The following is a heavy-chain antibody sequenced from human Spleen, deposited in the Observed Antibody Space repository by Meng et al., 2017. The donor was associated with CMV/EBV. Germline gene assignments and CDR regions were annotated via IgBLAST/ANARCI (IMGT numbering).Heavy chain of an antibody. CDR1: GYSFSNYW. CDR2: IYPGDSET. CDR3: ASRGMMNTRGYWFDP. V-gene: IGHV5-51*01. Sequence: GESLKISCEGSGYSFSNYWIDLVRQMPGKGLEWMGSIYPGDSETRYSPSFQGQVTISADKSNRTAYLQWSSLKASDTAMYYCASRGMMNTRGYWFDPWGQGTLVTVSS. J-gene: IGHJ5*02. D-gene: IGHD3-16*01.